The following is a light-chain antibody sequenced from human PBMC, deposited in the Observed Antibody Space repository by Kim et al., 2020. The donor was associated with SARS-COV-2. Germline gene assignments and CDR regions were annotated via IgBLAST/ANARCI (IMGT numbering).Light chain of an antibody. CDR1: QSVLYSSNNKNY. V-gene: IGKV4-1*01. CDR2: WAS. CDR3: QQYYSTPPT. J-gene: IGKJ1*01. Sequence: ATFNCKSSQSVLYSSNNKNYLAWYQQKPGQPPKLLIYWASTRESGVPDRFSGSGSGTDFTLTISSLQAEDVAVYYCQQYYSTPPTFGQGTKVDIK.